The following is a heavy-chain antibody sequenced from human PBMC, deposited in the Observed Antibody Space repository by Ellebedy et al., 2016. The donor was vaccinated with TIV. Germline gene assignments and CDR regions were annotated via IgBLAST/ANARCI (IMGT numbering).Heavy chain of an antibody. CDR1: GGSFSGYY. V-gene: IGHV4-34*01. CDR2: VNHSGNT. D-gene: IGHD3-10*01. Sequence: MPSETLSLTCAVSGGSFSGYYWSWIRQPPGRGLEWIGEVNHSGNTISNPSLKSRVTISVDTSKNQLSLKLTSVTAADTAVYYCAREGVVREPYYYFYYGMDVWGQGTTVTVS. CDR3: AREGVVREPYYYFYYGMDV. J-gene: IGHJ6*02.